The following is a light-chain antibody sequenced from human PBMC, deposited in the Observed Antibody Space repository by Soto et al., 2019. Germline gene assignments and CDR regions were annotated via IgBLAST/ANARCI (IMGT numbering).Light chain of an antibody. CDR1: SSDVGSYNL. J-gene: IGLJ7*01. V-gene: IGLV2-23*01. CDR2: EGS. CDR3: CSYAGSKGTAV. Sequence: QSALTQPASVSGSPGQSITISCTGTSSDVGSYNLVSWYQQHPGKAPKLMIYEGSKRPSGVSNRFSGSKSGNTASLTISGLQAEDEADYYCCSYAGSKGTAVFGGGTQLTV.